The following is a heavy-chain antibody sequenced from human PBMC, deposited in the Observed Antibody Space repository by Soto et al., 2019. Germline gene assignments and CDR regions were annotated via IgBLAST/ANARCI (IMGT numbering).Heavy chain of an antibody. V-gene: IGHV1-18*01. Sequence: GASVKVSCKASGYTFTSYGISWVRQAPGQGLEWMGWISAYNGNTNYAQKLQGRVTMTTDTSTSTAYMELRSLRSDDTAVYYCASSTHSFGPDIVLVPDNGPPPLYGMDVWGQGTTVTVSS. J-gene: IGHJ6*02. CDR1: GYTFTSYG. D-gene: IGHD2-2*01. CDR2: ISAYNGNT. CDR3: ASSTHSFGPDIVLVPDNGPPPLYGMDV.